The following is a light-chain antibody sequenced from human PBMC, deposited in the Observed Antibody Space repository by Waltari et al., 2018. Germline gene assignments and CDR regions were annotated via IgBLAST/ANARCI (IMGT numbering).Light chain of an antibody. Sequence: QSVLTQPPSASGTPGQTVTIPCSGGTFPLRIYYFYWYRQLPETAPMLLIFKTDQRPSGVPDRFSASKSGTSASLVISGLRSEDEGTYYCAAWDDSLRSVLFGGGTKLTVL. CDR1: TFPLRIYY. J-gene: IGLJ3*02. CDR2: KTD. CDR3: AAWDDSLRSVL. V-gene: IGLV1-47*01.